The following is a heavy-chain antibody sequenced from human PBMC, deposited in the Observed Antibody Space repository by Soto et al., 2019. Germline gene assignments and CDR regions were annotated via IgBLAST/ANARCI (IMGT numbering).Heavy chain of an antibody. J-gene: IGHJ5*02. CDR3: ARGRRGSGWSWFDP. V-gene: IGHV1-8*01. CDR2: MNPNSGNT. CDR1: EYTFTNYD. D-gene: IGHD6-19*01. Sequence: QVQLVQSGAEVKKPGASVKVSCKASEYTFTNYDINWVRQATGQGLEWMGWMNPNSGNTGYAQKFQGRVTMTRNTSISTAYMELSSLRSEDTAVYYCARGRRGSGWSWFDPWGQGTLVTVSS.